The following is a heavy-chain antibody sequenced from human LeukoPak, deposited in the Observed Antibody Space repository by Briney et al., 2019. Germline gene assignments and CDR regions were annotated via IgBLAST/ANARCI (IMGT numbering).Heavy chain of an antibody. V-gene: IGHV3-30*03. J-gene: IGHJ4*02. CDR1: GFTFSSYG. Sequence: PGGSLRLSCAASGFTFSSYGMHWVRQAPGKGLEWVAVISYDGSNKYYADSVKGRFTISRDNSKNTLYLQMNSLRSDDTAIYYCARDHQWLRFTAGDFWGQGTLITVSS. D-gene: IGHD5-12*01. CDR3: ARDHQWLRFTAGDF. CDR2: ISYDGSNK.